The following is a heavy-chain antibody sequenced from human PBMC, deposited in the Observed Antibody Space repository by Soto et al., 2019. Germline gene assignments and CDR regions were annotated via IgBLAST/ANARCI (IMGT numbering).Heavy chain of an antibody. Sequence: QVQLQESGPGLVKPSQTLSLTCTVSGGSISSGGYYWSWIRQHPGKGLEWIGYIYYSGSTYYNPSLKSRVTISVDTSKNQFSLKLSSVTAADTAVYYCSRERVVVVTSRGGLDYCGQGTLVTVSS. CDR1: GGSISSGGYY. CDR2: IYYSGST. D-gene: IGHD3-22*01. CDR3: SRERVVVVTSRGGLDY. V-gene: IGHV4-31*03. J-gene: IGHJ4*02.